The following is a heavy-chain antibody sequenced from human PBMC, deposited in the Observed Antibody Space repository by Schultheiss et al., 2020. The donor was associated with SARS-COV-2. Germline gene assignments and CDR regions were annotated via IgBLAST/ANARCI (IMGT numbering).Heavy chain of an antibody. V-gene: IGHV3-30*04. Sequence: GGSLRLSCAASGFTFSSYAMHWVRQAPGKGLEWVAVISYDGSNKYYADSVKGRFTISRDNSKNTLYLQMNSLRAEDTAVYYCAKWGVYYDSSGYPYWGQGTLVTVSS. D-gene: IGHD3-22*01. CDR2: ISYDGSNK. CDR3: AKWGVYYDSSGYPY. J-gene: IGHJ4*02. CDR1: GFTFSSYA.